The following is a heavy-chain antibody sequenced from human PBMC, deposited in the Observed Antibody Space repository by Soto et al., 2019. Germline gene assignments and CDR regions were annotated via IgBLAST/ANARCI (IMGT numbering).Heavy chain of an antibody. CDR2: ISATGGGT. J-gene: IGHJ4*02. CDR1: GFKFSNYA. V-gene: IGHV3-23*01. CDR3: AKDRRAGGNSAFYFDF. Sequence: GGSLRLACAASGFKFSNYAMSWVRQAPGKGLEWVSLISATGGGTYYADSVKGRFTISRDNSHNTLYLQVHSLTAEDTAVYYCAKDRRAGGNSAFYFDFWGQGAQVTVSS. D-gene: IGHD3-16*01.